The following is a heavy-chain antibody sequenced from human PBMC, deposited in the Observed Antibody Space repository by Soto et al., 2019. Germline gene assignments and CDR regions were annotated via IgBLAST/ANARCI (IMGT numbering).Heavy chain of an antibody. Sequence: QVQLVESGGGVVQPGRSLRLSCAASGFTFSSYGMHWVRQAPGKGLEWVAVIWYDGSNKYYADSVKGRFTISRDNSKNTLYLQMNILSAEDTAVYYCARDQGRGYNYGFDYCGQGTLVTVSS. CDR1: GFTFSSYG. CDR2: IWYDGSNK. V-gene: IGHV3-33*01. J-gene: IGHJ4*02. D-gene: IGHD5-18*01. CDR3: ARDQGRGYNYGFDY.